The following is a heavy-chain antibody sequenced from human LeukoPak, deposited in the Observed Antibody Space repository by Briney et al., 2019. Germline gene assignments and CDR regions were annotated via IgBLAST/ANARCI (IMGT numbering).Heavy chain of an antibody. D-gene: IGHD1-26*01. Sequence: GGSLRLSCAASGFTFSTYSMNWVRQAPGKGLEWVSSISSSSSYIYYADSVKGRFTISRDNAKNSLYLQMNSLRAEDTAVYYCARDRDGSSSLDYWGQGTLVTVSS. V-gene: IGHV3-21*01. J-gene: IGHJ4*02. CDR2: ISSSSSYI. CDR1: GFTFSTYS. CDR3: ARDRDGSSSLDY.